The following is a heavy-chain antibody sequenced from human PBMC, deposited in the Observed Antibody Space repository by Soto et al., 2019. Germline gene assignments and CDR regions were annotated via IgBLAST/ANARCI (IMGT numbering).Heavy chain of an antibody. V-gene: IGHV4-4*02. Sequence: QLQESGPGLVKPSETLSLTCAVSSASIISEQRWSWVRQPPGKGLEWIGEIHHSGSTNNNPSLRSRVTMSVDKSKNQFSLNLNSVTAADTAVHYCARSFGWYAIDQWGQGTLVIVSS. CDR2: IHHSGST. J-gene: IGHJ4*02. D-gene: IGHD6-19*01. CDR3: ARSFGWYAIDQ. CDR1: SASIISEQR.